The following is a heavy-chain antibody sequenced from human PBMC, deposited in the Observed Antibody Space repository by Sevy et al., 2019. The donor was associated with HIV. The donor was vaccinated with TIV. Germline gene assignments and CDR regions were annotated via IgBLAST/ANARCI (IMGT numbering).Heavy chain of an antibody. Sequence: ASVKVSCKASRYTFTDYYVHWVRQAPGQGLEWMGWINPNNGGTKYAQKFQGRVTLTSDTSISTAYMELGRLTFDDTAVYFCARLTTKPTSDEYGLAAWGQGTTVTVSS. CDR3: ARLTTKPTSDEYGLAA. J-gene: IGHJ6*02. CDR2: INPNNGGT. D-gene: IGHD1-1*01. CDR1: RYTFTDYY. V-gene: IGHV1-2*02.